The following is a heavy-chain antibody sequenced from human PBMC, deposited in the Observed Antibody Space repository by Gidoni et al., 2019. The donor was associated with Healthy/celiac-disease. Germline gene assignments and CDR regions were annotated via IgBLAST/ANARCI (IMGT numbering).Heavy chain of an antibody. Sequence: QVQLVQSGSELKKPAASVKASCTASGYTFTIYAMNWVRQSPGQGLEWIGWINTNAWNPTYAQGFTGRFVFSLDTSVSTAYLQISSRKAEDTAVYYCATNYCSGGSCYYFDYWGQGTLVTVSS. V-gene: IGHV7-4-1*02. J-gene: IGHJ4*02. D-gene: IGHD2-15*01. CDR1: GYTFTIYA. CDR3: ATNYCSGGSCYYFDY. CDR2: INTNAWNP.